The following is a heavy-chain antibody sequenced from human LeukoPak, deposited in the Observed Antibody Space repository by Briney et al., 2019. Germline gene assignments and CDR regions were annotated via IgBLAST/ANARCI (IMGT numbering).Heavy chain of an antibody. CDR2: IYPGDSDT. CDR3: ARRGYSYGHNTNWFDP. V-gene: IGHV5-51*01. CDR1: GYRFTNYW. D-gene: IGHD5-18*01. J-gene: IGHJ5*02. Sequence: GESLKISCKGSGYRFTNYWIGWVRQMPGKGLEWMGIIYPGDSDTRYSPSFQGQVTISADKSITTAYLQWSSLKASDTAMYYCARRGYSYGHNTNWFDPWGQGTLVTVSS.